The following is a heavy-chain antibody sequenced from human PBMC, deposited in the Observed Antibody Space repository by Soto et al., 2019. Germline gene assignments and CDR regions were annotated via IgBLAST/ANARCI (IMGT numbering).Heavy chain of an antibody. J-gene: IGHJ3*02. V-gene: IGHV3-30-3*01. CDR3: ARDRSGSHEIYFAMDI. Sequence: QVQLVESGGGVVQPGRSLRLSCAASRFSFSTYAIHWVRQAPGKGLEWVAGISDDGGNEYYADSVKGRFTISRDNSKSTLYMKMNSLGPGDTTVYYCARDRSGSHEIYFAMDIWGRGTMVTVSS. CDR2: ISDDGGNE. D-gene: IGHD1-26*01. CDR1: RFSFSTYA.